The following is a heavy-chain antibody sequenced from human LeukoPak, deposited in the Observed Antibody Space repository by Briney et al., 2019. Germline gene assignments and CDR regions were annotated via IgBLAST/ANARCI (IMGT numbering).Heavy chain of an antibody. V-gene: IGHV1-18*01. D-gene: IGHD6-13*01. CDR3: ARARTASSSSWYYFDY. Sequence: DSVKVSCKASGYTFTSYGISWVRQAPGQGLEWMGCISPYNGNTNYAQKLQGRVTMTTDTSTSTAYMELSSLRSDDTAVYYCARARTASSSSWYYFDYWGQGTLVTVSS. CDR2: ISPYNGNT. J-gene: IGHJ4*02. CDR1: GYTFTSYG.